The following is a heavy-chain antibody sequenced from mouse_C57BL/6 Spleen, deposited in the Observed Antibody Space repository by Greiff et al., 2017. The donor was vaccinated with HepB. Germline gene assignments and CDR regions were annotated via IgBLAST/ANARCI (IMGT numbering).Heavy chain of an antibody. CDR2: IDPSDSYT. D-gene: IGHD1-1*01. V-gene: IGHV1-50*01. Sequence: QVQLQQSGAELVKPGASVKLSCKASGYTFTSYWMQWVKQRPGQGLEWIGEIDPSDSYTNYNQKFKGKATLTVDTSSSTAYMQLSSLTSEDSAVYYCAREWFYYGSSPSWGQGTLVTVSA. CDR3: AREWFYYGSSPS. J-gene: IGHJ3*01. CDR1: GYTFTSYW.